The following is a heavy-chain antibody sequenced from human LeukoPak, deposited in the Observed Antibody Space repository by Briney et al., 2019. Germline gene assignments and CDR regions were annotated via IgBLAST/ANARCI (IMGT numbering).Heavy chain of an antibody. D-gene: IGHD6-19*01. CDR2: IGTAGDT. CDR1: GFTFSSYD. J-gene: IGHJ4*02. CDR3: ARAVSGWYDVGYYFDY. Sequence: LGGSLRLSCAASGFTFSSYDMHWVRQATGKGLEWVSAIGTAGDTYYPGSVKGRFTISRENAKNSLYLQMNSLRAGDTAVYYCARAVSGWYDVGYYFDYWGQGTLVTVSS. V-gene: IGHV3-13*01.